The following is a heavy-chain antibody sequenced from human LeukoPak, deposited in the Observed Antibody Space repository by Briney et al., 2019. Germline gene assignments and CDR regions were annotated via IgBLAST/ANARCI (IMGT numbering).Heavy chain of an antibody. CDR1: GFTFSXXX. J-gene: IGHJ4*02. CDR3: AKSLATGWYVNEY. V-gene: IGHV3-23*01. Sequence: GGSLRLSCAASGFTFSXXXXXXVRQAPGKXLXXXSISSNSGSSTHYAGSVEGRFTISRDNSKDTLYLQMSSLRVEDTAVYYCAKSLATGWYVNEYWGQGTLVTVSS. CDR2: SSNSGSST. D-gene: IGHD6-19*01.